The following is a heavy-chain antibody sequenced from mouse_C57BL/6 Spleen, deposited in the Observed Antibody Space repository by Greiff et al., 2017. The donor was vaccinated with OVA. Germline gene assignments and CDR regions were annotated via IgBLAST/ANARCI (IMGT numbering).Heavy chain of an antibody. CDR1: GYTFTSYW. Sequence: QVQLQQPGAELVMPGASVKLSCKASGYTFTSYWMHWVKQRPGQGLEWIGEIDPSDSYTNYNQKFKGKSTLTVDKSSSTAYMQLSSLTSEDSAVYYCARAYYYGSSLLYAMDYWGQGTSVTVSS. CDR2: IDPSDSYT. CDR3: ARAYYYGSSLLYAMDY. V-gene: IGHV1-69*01. J-gene: IGHJ4*01. D-gene: IGHD1-1*01.